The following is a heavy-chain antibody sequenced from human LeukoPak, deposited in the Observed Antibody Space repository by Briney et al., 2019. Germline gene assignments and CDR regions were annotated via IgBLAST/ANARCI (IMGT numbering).Heavy chain of an antibody. Sequence: GASVKVSCKASGYTFTSYDINWVRQATGQGVEWMGWMNPNSGNTGYAQKFQGRVTMTRNTSISTAYMELSSLRSEDTAVYYCARRRLGYYYYYMDVWGKGTTVTVSS. CDR1: GYTFTSYD. CDR3: ARRRLGYYYYYMDV. J-gene: IGHJ6*03. V-gene: IGHV1-8*01. CDR2: MNPNSGNT.